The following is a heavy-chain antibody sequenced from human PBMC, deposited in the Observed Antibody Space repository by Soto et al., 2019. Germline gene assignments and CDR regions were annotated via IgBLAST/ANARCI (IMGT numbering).Heavy chain of an antibody. V-gene: IGHV3-23*01. D-gene: IGHD3-10*01. CDR1: GFTFNNYG. CDR3: AEEDRGPEY. CDR2: ISGSGSTT. Sequence: EVQLLQSGGGLVQPGGSLRLSCAASGFTFNNYGMSWVRQAAGKGLEWVSAISGSGSTTYYADSVKGRFTISRDNSKNTMYLQMNSLRAEDTAVYYCAEEDRGPEYWGQGTLVTVPS. J-gene: IGHJ4*02.